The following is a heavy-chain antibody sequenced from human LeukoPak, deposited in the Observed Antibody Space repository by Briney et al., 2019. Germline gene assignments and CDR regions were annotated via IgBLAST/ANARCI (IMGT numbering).Heavy chain of an antibody. CDR2: ISWNSGSI. CDR3: AKDPYSSSPYTYMDV. CDR1: CFTLEDYA. V-gene: IGHV3-9*01. J-gene: IGHJ6*03. D-gene: IGHD6-6*01. Sequence: PGGSLRLSCAASCFTLEDYAKHWVRQAPGKGLEWVSGISWNSGSIGYADSVKGRFTISGDNAKNSLYLQMNSLRAEDTALYYCAKDPYSSSPYTYMDVWGKGTTVTVSS.